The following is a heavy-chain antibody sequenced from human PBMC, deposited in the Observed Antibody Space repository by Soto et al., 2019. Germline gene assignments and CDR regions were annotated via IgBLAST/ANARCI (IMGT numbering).Heavy chain of an antibody. J-gene: IGHJ4*02. CDR3: ARERYGVGELELDS. V-gene: IGHV1-8*01. CDR2: INPNSGNI. Sequence: ASVKVSCKASGDTFTTYDINWVRQATGHGLEWMGWINPNSGNIGYADSVKGRFTISRDNAKDSLYLQMNSLRAEDTALYYCARERYGVGELELDSWGQGTLVTVSS. CDR1: GDTFTTYD. D-gene: IGHD3-10*01.